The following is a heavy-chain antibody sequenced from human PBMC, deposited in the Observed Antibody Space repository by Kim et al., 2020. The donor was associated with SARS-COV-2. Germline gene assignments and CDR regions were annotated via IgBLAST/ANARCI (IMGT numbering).Heavy chain of an antibody. CDR2: ISYDGSNK. D-gene: IGHD3-10*01. CDR1: GFTFSSYA. Sequence: GSLRLSCAASGFTFSSYAMHWVRQAPGKGLEWVAVISYDGSNKYYADSVKGRFTISRDNSKNTLYLQMNSLRAEDTAVYYCARDSGSSLFDYWGQGTLVTVSS. CDR3: ARDSGSSLFDY. V-gene: IGHV3-30*04. J-gene: IGHJ4*02.